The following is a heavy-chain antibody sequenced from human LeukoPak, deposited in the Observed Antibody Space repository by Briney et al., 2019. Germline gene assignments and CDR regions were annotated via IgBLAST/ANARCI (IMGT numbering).Heavy chain of an antibody. D-gene: IGHD3-22*01. CDR1: GGSISSYY. J-gene: IGHJ6*03. CDR3: ARVGYDSSGYYKTDYYYYYYMDA. Sequence: KPSETLSLTCTVSGGSISSYYWSWIRQPPGKGLEWIGYIYYSGSTNYNPSLKSRVTISVDTSKNQFSLKLSSVTAADTAVYYCARVGYDSSGYYKTDYYYYYYMDAWGKGTTVTVSS. CDR2: IYYSGST. V-gene: IGHV4-59*01.